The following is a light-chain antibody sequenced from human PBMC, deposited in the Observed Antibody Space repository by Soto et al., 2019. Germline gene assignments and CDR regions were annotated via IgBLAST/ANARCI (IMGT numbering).Light chain of an antibody. Sequence: IMITQSSATLSVSPRERATLSCRASQSVNIYLAWYQQKPGQAPRLLIFGASYRATGIPARFSGSGSGTEFNLTISSLQSEDFAVYFCQQYDDGRRLTFGGGTNVDVK. CDR3: QQYDDGRRLT. CDR2: GAS. CDR1: QSVNIY. J-gene: IGKJ4*01. V-gene: IGKV3D-15*01.